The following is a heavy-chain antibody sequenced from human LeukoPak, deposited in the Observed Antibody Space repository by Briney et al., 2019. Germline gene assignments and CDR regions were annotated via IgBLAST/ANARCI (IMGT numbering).Heavy chain of an antibody. CDR3: ARDILYSSSWYNPYYYYYMDV. CDR2: ISAYNGNT. D-gene: IGHD6-13*01. V-gene: IGHV1-18*01. Sequence: WASVKVSCKASGYTFTSYGISWVRQAPGQGLERMGWISAYNGNTNYEQKLQGRVTMTTDTSTSTAYMELRSLRSDDTAVYYCARDILYSSSWYNPYYYYYMDVWGKGTTVTVSS. J-gene: IGHJ6*03. CDR1: GYTFTSYG.